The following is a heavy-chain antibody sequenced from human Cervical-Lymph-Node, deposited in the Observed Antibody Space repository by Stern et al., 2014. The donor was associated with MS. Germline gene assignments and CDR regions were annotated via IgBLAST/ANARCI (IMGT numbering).Heavy chain of an antibody. D-gene: IGHD2-8*01. V-gene: IGHV4-31*03. CDR2: IYYSGST. CDR1: GGSISSGGYY. CDR3: ARGRKLYYDFDY. J-gene: IGHJ4*02. Sequence: VQLVESGPGLVKPSQTLSLTCTVSGGSISSGGYYWSWIRQHPGKGLEWIGYIYYSGSTYYNPSLKSRVTISVDTSKNQFSLKLSSVTAADTAVYYCARGRKLYYDFDYWGQGTLVTVSS.